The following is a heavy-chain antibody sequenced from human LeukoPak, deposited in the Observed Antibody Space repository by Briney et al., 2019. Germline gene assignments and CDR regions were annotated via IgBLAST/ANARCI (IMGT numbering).Heavy chain of an antibody. D-gene: IGHD6-13*01. CDR3: AKYGLISATGRYFDY. CDR1: GFTFSSYA. V-gene: IGHV3-23*01. CDR2: IGSGGST. Sequence: PGGSLRLSCAASGFTFSSYAMNWVRQAPGKGLEWVSTIGSGGSTYYADSVKGRFTISRDNSKNTLYLQMNSLGAEDTAVYYCAKYGLISATGRYFDYWGQGTLVTVSS. J-gene: IGHJ4*02.